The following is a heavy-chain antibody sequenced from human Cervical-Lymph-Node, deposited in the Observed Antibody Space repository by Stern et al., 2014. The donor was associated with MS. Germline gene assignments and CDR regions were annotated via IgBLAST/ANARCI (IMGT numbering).Heavy chain of an antibody. Sequence: DQLVESGGGEVQPGRSLRLSCVGSGFAFSSHGMHWVRQAPGKGLEWVAAISYEGSNEDYSESVKGRFTISRDNSKNTLYLQMNSLRAADTAIYYCAKTFSSGWYDVQDWGQGTLVTVSS. CDR2: ISYEGSNE. CDR3: AKTFSSGWYDVQD. J-gene: IGHJ4*02. D-gene: IGHD6-19*01. CDR1: GFAFSSHG. V-gene: IGHV3-30*18.